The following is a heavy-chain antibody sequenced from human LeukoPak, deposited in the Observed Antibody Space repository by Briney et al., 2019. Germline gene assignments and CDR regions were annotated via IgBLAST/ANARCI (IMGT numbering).Heavy chain of an antibody. CDR2: ISPYNGNT. V-gene: IGHV1-18*01. D-gene: IGHD3-22*01. J-gene: IGHJ4*02. CDR3: ARGPHERSGYPDD. Sequence: ASVKVSCKPYGYTLNTYGITWVRQAPRQGLEWMGWISPYNGNTNYAQKFQGRVTMTTDTSTSTAYMELRSLRSDDTAVYYCARGPHERSGYPDDWGQGTLVTVSS. CDR1: GYTLNTYG.